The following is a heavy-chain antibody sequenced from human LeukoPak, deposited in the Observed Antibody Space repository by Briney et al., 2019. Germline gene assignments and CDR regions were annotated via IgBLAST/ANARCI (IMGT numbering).Heavy chain of an antibody. D-gene: IGHD2-2*01. V-gene: IGHV5-51*01. Sequence: TGESLKISCKGSGYTFTSYWIGWVRQMPGKGLEWMGIIYPGDSDTRYSPSFQGQVTISADKSISTAYLQWSSLKASDTAMYYCARRPRSENQLLYAFDIWGQGTMVTVSS. CDR2: IYPGDSDT. CDR3: ARRPRSENQLLYAFDI. J-gene: IGHJ3*02. CDR1: GYTFTSYW.